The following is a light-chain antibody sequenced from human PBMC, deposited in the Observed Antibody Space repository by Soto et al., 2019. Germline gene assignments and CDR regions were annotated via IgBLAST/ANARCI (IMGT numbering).Light chain of an antibody. CDR2: TAG. J-gene: IGLJ1*01. CDR1: SSNIGSNT. CDR3: SAWDNSLNGYV. Sequence: QSVLTQPLSVSASPGQRVTISCSGGSSNIGSNTVAWYQHLPGTAPPRLIFTAGQRPSGVPGRLSGSKSGTSASLAISGLQSEDEGDYYCSAWDNSLNGYVFGPGTQLTVL. V-gene: IGLV1-44*01.